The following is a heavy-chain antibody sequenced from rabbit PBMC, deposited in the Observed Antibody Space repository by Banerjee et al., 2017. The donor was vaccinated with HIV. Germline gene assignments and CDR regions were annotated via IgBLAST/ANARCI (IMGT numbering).Heavy chain of an antibody. CDR3: ARDAAGREDFNL. Sequence: QSLEESGGDLVKPGASLTLTCTASGFSFSSSYWIWWVRHAPGKGLEWIACIYIGSSDNTYYASWAKGRFTISKTSSTTVTLQMTSLTAADTATYFCARDAAGREDFNLWGQGTLVTVS. J-gene: IGHJ4*01. V-gene: IGHV1S40*01. CDR2: IYIGSSDNT. CDR1: GFSFSSSYW. D-gene: IGHD4-2*01.